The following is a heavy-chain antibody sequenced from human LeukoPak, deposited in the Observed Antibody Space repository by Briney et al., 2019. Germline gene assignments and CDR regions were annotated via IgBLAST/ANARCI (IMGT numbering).Heavy chain of an antibody. CDR3: ARVAYGSSWYVDY. Sequence: PGGSLRLPCTALAFTFSSSWMHWVRQVPGKGLVWLSRINSDGRSTSSADSVKGRFTISRDNAKNTLYLQMNSLTAEDTAVYYCARVAYGSSWYVDYWGQGNLVTVSS. V-gene: IGHV3-74*01. J-gene: IGHJ4*02. CDR1: AFTFSSSW. CDR2: INSDGRST. D-gene: IGHD6-13*01.